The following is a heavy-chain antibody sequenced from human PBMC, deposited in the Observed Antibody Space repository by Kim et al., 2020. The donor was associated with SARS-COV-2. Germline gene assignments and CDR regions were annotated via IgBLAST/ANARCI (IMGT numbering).Heavy chain of an antibody. J-gene: IGHJ4*02. CDR1: GFTFSSYA. Sequence: GGSLRLSCAASGFTFSSYAMHWVRQAPGKGLEWVAVISYDGSNKYYADSVKGRFTISRDNSKNTLYLQMNSLRAEDTAVYYCARDDNAYSGYNVCGQGTL. CDR3: ARDDNAYSGYNV. CDR2: ISYDGSNK. V-gene: IGHV3-30*04. D-gene: IGHD5-12*01.